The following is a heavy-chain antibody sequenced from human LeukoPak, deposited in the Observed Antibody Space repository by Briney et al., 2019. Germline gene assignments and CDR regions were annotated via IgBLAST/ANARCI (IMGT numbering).Heavy chain of an antibody. V-gene: IGHV1-3*01. J-gene: IGHJ5*02. CDR1: GYTFTSYA. D-gene: IGHD2-2*01. Sequence: ASVKVSCKASGYTFTSYAMHWVRQAPGQRLEWMGWINAGNGNTKYSQKFQGRVTITRDTSASTAYMELSSLRSEDTAVYYCARDRKTPAYCSSTSCLNWFDPWGQGTLVTVSS. CDR2: INAGNGNT. CDR3: ARDRKTPAYCSSTSCLNWFDP.